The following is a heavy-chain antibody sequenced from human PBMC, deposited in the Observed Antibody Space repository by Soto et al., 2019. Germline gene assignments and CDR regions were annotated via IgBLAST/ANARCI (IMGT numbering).Heavy chain of an antibody. CDR3: ARGHIGDYVHDAFDI. D-gene: IGHD4-17*01. CDR1: GFTFSSYG. J-gene: IGHJ3*02. Sequence: GGSLRLSCAASGFTFSSYGMHWVRQAPGKGLEWVAVIWYDGSNKYYADSVKGRFTISRDNSKNTLYLQMNSLRAEDTAVYYCARGHIGDYVHDAFDIWGQGTMVTVSS. V-gene: IGHV3-33*01. CDR2: IWYDGSNK.